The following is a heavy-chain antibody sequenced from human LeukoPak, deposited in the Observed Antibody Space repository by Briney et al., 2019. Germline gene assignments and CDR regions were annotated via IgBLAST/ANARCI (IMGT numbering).Heavy chain of an antibody. CDR2: ISSSSSYI. D-gene: IGHD3-10*01. CDR3: ARVSVVRGVNHFDY. J-gene: IGHJ4*02. CDR1: GFTFSSYS. V-gene: IGHV3-21*01. Sequence: PGGSLRLSCAASGFTFSSYSMNWVRQAPGKGLDWVSSISSSSSYIYYADSVKGRFTISRDNAKNSLYLQMNSLRAEDTAVYYCARVSVVRGVNHFDYWGQGTLVTVSS.